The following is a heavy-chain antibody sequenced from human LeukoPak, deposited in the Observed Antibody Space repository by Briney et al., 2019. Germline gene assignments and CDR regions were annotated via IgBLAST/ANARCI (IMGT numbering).Heavy chain of an antibody. V-gene: IGHV3-21*01. D-gene: IGHD6-19*01. CDR2: ISSSSSYI. J-gene: IGHJ4*02. CDR1: GFTFSSYS. Sequence: GGSLRLSCAASGFTFSSYSMNWVRQAPGKGLEWVSSISSSSSYIYYADSVKGRFTISRDNAKNSLYLQMNSLRAEDTAVYYCASHSSGWYSDFDYWGQGTLVTVSS. CDR3: ASHSSGWYSDFDY.